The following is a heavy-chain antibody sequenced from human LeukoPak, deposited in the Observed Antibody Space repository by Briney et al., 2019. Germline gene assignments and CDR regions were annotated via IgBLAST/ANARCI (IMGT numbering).Heavy chain of an antibody. CDR3: ARDGRYSYGHDAFDI. Sequence: GGSLRLSCAASGFTVSSNYMSWVRQAPGKGLEWVSVIYSGGSTYYADSVKGRFTISRDNSKNTLYLQMNCLRAEDTAVYYCARDGRYSYGHDAFDIWGQGTMVTVSS. V-gene: IGHV3-53*01. CDR2: IYSGGST. D-gene: IGHD5-18*01. CDR1: GFTVSSNY. J-gene: IGHJ3*02.